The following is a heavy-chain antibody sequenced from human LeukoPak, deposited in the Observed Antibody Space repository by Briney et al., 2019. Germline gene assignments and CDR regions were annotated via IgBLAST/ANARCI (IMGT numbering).Heavy chain of an antibody. Sequence: GGALRLSCAASGFTFSSYSMNWVRQAPGKGLEWVSYISSSSSTIYYADSVKGRFTISRDNAKNSLYLQMNSLRAEDTAVYYCARDGNYDLWSGYSQYFDYRGQGTLVTVSS. CDR3: ARDGNYDLWSGYSQYFDY. J-gene: IGHJ4*02. V-gene: IGHV3-48*01. CDR2: ISSSSSTI. D-gene: IGHD3-3*01. CDR1: GFTFSSYS.